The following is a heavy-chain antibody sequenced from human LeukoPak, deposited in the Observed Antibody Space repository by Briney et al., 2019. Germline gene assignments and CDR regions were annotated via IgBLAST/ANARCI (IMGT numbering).Heavy chain of an antibody. Sequence: GGSLRLSCAASGFTFGSYWMSWVRQAPGKGLEWVANINQDGNEKYYVDSVKGRFTISRDNAKNSLFLQMNSLRAEDTAMYYCARDQEWEPFDYWGQGTLVTVSS. V-gene: IGHV3-7*01. CDR1: GFTFGSYW. CDR2: INQDGNEK. D-gene: IGHD1-26*01. CDR3: ARDQEWEPFDY. J-gene: IGHJ4*02.